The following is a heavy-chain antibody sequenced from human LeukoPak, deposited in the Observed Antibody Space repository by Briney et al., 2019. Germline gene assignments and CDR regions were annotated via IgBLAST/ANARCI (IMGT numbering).Heavy chain of an antibody. CDR1: GFTFSSYG. D-gene: IGHD5-24*01. CDR3: VKGEARWVHHGFDY. J-gene: IGHJ4*02. V-gene: IGHV3-30*02. Sequence: PGGSLRLSCAVSGFTFSSYGMHWVRQAPGKGLEWVALIQYDGSEKYYADSVKGRFTMSRDNSKNTLYLQMNSPRTEDTAVYYCVKGEARWVHHGFDYWGQGTLVTVSS. CDR2: IQYDGSEK.